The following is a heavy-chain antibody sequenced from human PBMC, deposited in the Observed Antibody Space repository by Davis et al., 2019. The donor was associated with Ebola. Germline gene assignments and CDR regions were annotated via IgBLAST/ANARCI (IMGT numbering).Heavy chain of an antibody. Sequence: ASVKVSCKASGYTFTSYAMNWVRQAPGQGLEFMGWISAYTGHTNYAQSFQGRIAMTIDTSTNTLYMELRSLRSDDTAMYYCVRSNSWYGDYWGRGTQVTVSS. D-gene: IGHD6-13*01. V-gene: IGHV1-18*01. CDR2: ISAYTGHT. CDR1: GYTFTSYA. J-gene: IGHJ4*02. CDR3: VRSNSWYGDY.